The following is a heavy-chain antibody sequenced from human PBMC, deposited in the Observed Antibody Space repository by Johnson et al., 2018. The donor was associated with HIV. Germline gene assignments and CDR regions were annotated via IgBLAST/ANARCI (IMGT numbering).Heavy chain of an antibody. CDR3: ARGRASWELYDAFEI. V-gene: IGHV3-30*04. Sequence: QLVESGGGVVQPGRSLRLSCAASGFTFSSYAMHWVRQAPGKGLEWVAVISYDGSNKYYADSVKGRFTISRDNSKNTLYLQMSSLRAGDTAVYYCARGRASWELYDAFEIWGQGTMVIVSS. D-gene: IGHD1-26*01. J-gene: IGHJ3*02. CDR2: ISYDGSNK. CDR1: GFTFSSYA.